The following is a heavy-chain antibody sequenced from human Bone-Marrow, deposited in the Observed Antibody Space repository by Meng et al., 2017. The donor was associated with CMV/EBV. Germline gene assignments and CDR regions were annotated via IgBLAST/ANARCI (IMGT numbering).Heavy chain of an antibody. J-gene: IGHJ5*02. Sequence: SETLSLTCTVSGGSISSYYWSWIRQPPGKGLEWIGYIYYSGSTNYNPSLKSRVTISVDTSKNQFSLKLSSVTAADTAMYYCARGGTGWYSSGWSTTDPPRWFDPWGQGTLVTVSS. CDR1: GGSISSYY. V-gene: IGHV4-59*01. CDR3: ARGGTGWYSSGWSTTDPPRWFDP. D-gene: IGHD6-19*01. CDR2: IYYSGST.